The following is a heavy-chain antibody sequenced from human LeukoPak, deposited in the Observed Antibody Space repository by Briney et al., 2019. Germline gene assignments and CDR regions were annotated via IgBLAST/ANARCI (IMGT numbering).Heavy chain of an antibody. V-gene: IGHV4-30-4*01. Sequence: SETLSLTCTVSGGSISSGDYYWSWIRQPPGKGLEWIGYIYYSGSTYYNPSLKSRVTISVDTSKNQFSLKLSSVTAADTAVYYCARGYDPNDAFDIWGQGTMVTVSS. CDR3: ARGYDPNDAFDI. CDR1: GGSISSGDYY. D-gene: IGHD5-12*01. J-gene: IGHJ3*02. CDR2: IYYSGST.